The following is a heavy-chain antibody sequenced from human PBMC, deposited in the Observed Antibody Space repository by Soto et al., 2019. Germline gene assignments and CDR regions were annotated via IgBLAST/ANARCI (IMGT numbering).Heavy chain of an antibody. V-gene: IGHV3-23*01. CDR1: GFTFSSYA. CDR3: AKDESIVVVVAHRVYAFDI. CDR2: ISGSGGST. J-gene: IGHJ3*02. Sequence: VGSLRLSCAASGFTFSSYAMSWVRQAPGKGLEWVSAISGSGGSTYYADSVKGRFTISRDNSKNTLYLQMNSLRAEDTAVYYCAKDESIVVVVAHRVYAFDIWGQGTMVT. D-gene: IGHD2-15*01.